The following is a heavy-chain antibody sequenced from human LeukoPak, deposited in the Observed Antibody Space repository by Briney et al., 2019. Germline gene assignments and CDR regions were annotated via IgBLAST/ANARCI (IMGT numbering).Heavy chain of an antibody. CDR3: ASWYGYSSGWYRDNFDY. V-gene: IGHV4-39*01. D-gene: IGHD6-19*01. Sequence: PSETLSLTCTVSGGSISSSSYYWGWILQPPGKGLEWIGSIYYSGSTYYNPSLKSRVTISVDTSKNQFSLKLSSVTAADTAVYYCASWYGYSSGWYRDNFDYWGQGTLVTIS. CDR1: GGSISSSSYY. CDR2: IYYSGST. J-gene: IGHJ4*02.